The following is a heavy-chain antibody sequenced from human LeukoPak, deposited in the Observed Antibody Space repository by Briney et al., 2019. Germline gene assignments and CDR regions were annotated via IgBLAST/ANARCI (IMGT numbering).Heavy chain of an antibody. V-gene: IGHV1-69*04. CDR2: IIPILGIA. CDR1: GGTFSSYA. J-gene: IGHJ6*02. D-gene: IGHD3-22*01. Sequence: ASVKVSCKASGGTFSSYAISWVRQAPGQGLEWMGRIIPILGIANYAQKFQGRVTITADKSTSTAYMELSSLRSEDTAVYYCARDRTDSDYYYVYYYYGMDVWGQGTTVTVSS. CDR3: ARDRTDSDYYYVYYYYGMDV.